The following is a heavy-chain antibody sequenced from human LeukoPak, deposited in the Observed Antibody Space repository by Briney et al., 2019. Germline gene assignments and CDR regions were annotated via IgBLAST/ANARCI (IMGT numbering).Heavy chain of an antibody. J-gene: IGHJ3*02. V-gene: IGHV3-23*01. Sequence: GSLRLSCAASGFTVSSNYMSWVRQAPGKGLEWVSAISGSGGSTYYADSVKGRFTISRDNSKNTLYLQMNSLGAEDTAVYYCATDYGDYGSHAFDIWGQGTMVTVSS. CDR2: ISGSGGST. D-gene: IGHD4-17*01. CDR3: ATDYGDYGSHAFDI. CDR1: GFTVSSNY.